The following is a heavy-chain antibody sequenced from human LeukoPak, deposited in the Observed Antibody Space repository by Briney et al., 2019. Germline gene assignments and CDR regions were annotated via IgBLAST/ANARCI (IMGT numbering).Heavy chain of an antibody. CDR3: ARRVLDYFEH. CDR1: GSSFSSHW. Sequence: HGASLKISCKGSGSSFSSHWIGWVRQMPGKGLEWMGIIYPGDSDTRYSPSFQGQVTISVDKSISTAYVQWSSLQASDTAMYYCARRVLDYFEHWGQGTLVTVSS. CDR2: IYPGDSDT. V-gene: IGHV5-51*01. J-gene: IGHJ4*02. D-gene: IGHD4/OR15-4a*01.